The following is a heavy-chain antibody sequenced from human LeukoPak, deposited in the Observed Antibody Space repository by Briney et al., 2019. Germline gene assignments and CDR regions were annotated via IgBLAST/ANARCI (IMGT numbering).Heavy chain of an antibody. J-gene: IGHJ5*02. CDR3: ARQEYCSGGSCYHLNWFDP. Sequence: GESLKISCKGSGYSINNYWIGWVRQMPGKGLEWMGIIYPADSDIRYSPSFQGQVTISADKSISTAYLQWSSLKASDTAMYYCARQEYCSGGSCYHLNWFDPWGQGTLVTVSS. CDR1: GYSINNYW. D-gene: IGHD2-15*01. V-gene: IGHV5-51*01. CDR2: IYPADSDI.